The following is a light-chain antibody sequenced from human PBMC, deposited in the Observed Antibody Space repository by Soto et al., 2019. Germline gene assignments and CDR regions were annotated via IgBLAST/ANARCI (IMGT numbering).Light chain of an antibody. CDR3: QQYNSYRWT. J-gene: IGKJ1*01. CDR1: HSISSY. V-gene: IGKV1-5*03. Sequence: DIQMTQSPSTLSASEGDRVTTTCRASHSISSYLAWYQQKPGKAPKLLIYKASSLESGVPSRFSGSGSGTEFTLTISSLQPDDFATYYCQQYNSYRWTFGLGTKVDIK. CDR2: KAS.